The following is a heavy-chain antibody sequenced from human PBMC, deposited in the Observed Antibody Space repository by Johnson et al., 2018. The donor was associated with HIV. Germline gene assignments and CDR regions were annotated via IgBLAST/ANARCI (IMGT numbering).Heavy chain of an antibody. J-gene: IGHJ3*02. CDR2: ISYDGSNK. CDR3: ASIYYDILTGYYYDAFDI. CDR1: GLTFSSYA. V-gene: IGHV3-30-3*01. D-gene: IGHD3-9*01. Sequence: QVQLVESGGGVVQPGRSLRLSCAASGLTFSSYAMHWVRQAPGKGLEWVADISYDGSNKYYADSVKGRFTISRDNSKNTLYLQMNSLRAEETAVYYCASIYYDILTGYYYDAFDIWGQGTMVTVSS.